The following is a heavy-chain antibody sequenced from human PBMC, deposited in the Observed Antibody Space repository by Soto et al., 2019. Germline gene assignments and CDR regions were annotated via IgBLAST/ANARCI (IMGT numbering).Heavy chain of an antibody. J-gene: IGHJ4*02. Sequence: EVHLLESGGGLVQPGGSLRLSSAATGFAFRSYAMSWVRQAPRKGLEWVSGIGGRGIATFYAGSVKGRFTISRDNSKNTLYLQINSLRADDTGMYYCARDPVEAGDGPFDYWGQGVLVIVSS. V-gene: IGHV3-23*01. CDR1: GFAFRSYA. CDR2: IGGRGIAT. CDR3: ARDPVEAGDGPFDY. D-gene: IGHD6-13*01.